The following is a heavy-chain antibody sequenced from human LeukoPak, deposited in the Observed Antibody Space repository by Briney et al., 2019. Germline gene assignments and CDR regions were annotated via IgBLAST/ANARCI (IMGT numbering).Heavy chain of an antibody. CDR3: ARGIGQLGPTAGFDL. D-gene: IGHD6-13*01. V-gene: IGHV4-34*01. CDR2: INHSGST. CDR1: GGSFSGYY. J-gene: IGHJ5*02. Sequence: PSETLSLTCAVYGGSFSGYYWSWIRQPPGKGLEWIGEINHSGSTNYNPSLKSRVTISVDTSKNQFSLKLSSVTAADTAVYYCARGIGQLGPTAGFDLWGQGTLVTVSS.